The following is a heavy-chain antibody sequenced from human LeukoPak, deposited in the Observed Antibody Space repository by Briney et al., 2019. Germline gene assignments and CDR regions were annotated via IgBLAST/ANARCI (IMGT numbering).Heavy chain of an antibody. V-gene: IGHV3-48*03. CDR3: ARDSRTVSDAFDI. Sequence: PGGSLRLSCVASGFTFSRHQMNWVRQAPGKGLEWLSYISNSGETIDYADSVKVRFTISRDNAKNSLYLQMNSLRAEDTAVYYCARDSRTVSDAFDIWGQGTMVTVSS. J-gene: IGHJ3*02. CDR2: ISNSGETI. D-gene: IGHD4-17*01. CDR1: GFTFSRHQ.